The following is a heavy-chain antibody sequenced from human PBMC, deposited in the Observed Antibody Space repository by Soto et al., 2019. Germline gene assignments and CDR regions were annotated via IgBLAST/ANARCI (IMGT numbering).Heavy chain of an antibody. CDR2: IKSKTDGGTT. Sequence: PGGSLRLSCATSGFRFDDYNMHWVCQAPGKGLEWVGRIKSKTDGGTTDYAAPVKGRFTISRDDSKNTLYLQMNSLKTEDTAVYYCTTRGEYGDYYYYYGMDVWGQGTTVTVSS. D-gene: IGHD4-17*01. CDR1: GFRFDDYN. CDR3: TTRGEYGDYYYYYGMDV. V-gene: IGHV3-15*01. J-gene: IGHJ6*02.